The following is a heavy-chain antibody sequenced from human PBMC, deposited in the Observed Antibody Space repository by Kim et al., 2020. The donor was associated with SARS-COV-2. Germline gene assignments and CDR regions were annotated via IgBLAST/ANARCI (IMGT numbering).Heavy chain of an antibody. V-gene: IGHV4-39*01. CDR3: ARYSSSWGDAFDI. J-gene: IGHJ3*02. CDR2: IYYSGST. D-gene: IGHD6-13*01. CDR1: GGSISSSSYY. Sequence: SESLSLTCTVSGGSISSSSYYWGWIRQPPGKGLEWIGSIYYSGSTYYNPSLKSRVTISVDTSKNQFSLKLSSVTAADTAVYYCARYSSSWGDAFDIWGQGTMVTVSS.